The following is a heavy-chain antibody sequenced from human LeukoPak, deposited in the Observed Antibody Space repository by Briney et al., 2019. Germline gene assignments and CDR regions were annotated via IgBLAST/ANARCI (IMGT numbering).Heavy chain of an antibody. D-gene: IGHD1-26*01. CDR2: ISYDGSDK. Sequence: GGSLRLSCAASGFTFSSYAMHWVRQAPGKGLEWVAVISYDGSDKYYADSVKGRFTISRDNSKNTLYLQMNSLRAEDTAIYYCAKEYTGTFSPFPSYFDNWGQGTLVTVSS. CDR3: AKEYTGTFSPFPSYFDN. J-gene: IGHJ4*02. CDR1: GFTFSSYA. V-gene: IGHV3-30*04.